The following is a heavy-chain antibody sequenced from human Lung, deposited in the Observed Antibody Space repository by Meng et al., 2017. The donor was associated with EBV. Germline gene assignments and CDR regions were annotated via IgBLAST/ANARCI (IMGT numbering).Heavy chain of an antibody. J-gene: IGHJ4*02. V-gene: IGHV4-4*02. D-gene: IGHD3-22*01. CDR2: IYYSGNS. Sequence: VQLRGSGTGLVTPAGILSVVRAVSGDSVTNDKLGSWVRLPPVKGLEWIGEIYYSGNSDHNPSLKSRVTISVDRSKNEFSLWLTSVTAADTAVYYCARLQSHSDTSGYFPSGFFDYCGQGALVTVSS. CDR1: GDSVTNDKL. CDR3: ARLQSHSDTSGYFPSGFFDY.